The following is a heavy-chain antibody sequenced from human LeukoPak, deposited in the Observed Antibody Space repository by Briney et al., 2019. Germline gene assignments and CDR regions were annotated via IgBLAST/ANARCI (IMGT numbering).Heavy chain of an antibody. D-gene: IGHD4-17*01. Sequence: SETLSLTCAVYGGSFSGYYWSWIRQPPGKGLEWIGEINHSGSTNYNPSLKSRVTISVDTSKNQFSLKLSSVTAADTAVYYCARGKAVTTKNFDYWGQGTLVTASS. CDR3: ARGKAVTTKNFDY. CDR2: INHSGST. J-gene: IGHJ4*02. CDR1: GGSFSGYY. V-gene: IGHV4-34*01.